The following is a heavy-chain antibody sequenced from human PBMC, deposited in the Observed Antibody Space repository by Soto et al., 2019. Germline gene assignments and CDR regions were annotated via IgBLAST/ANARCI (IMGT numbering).Heavy chain of an antibody. CDR3: AKDSGGDIDYYYGMDV. J-gene: IGHJ6*02. V-gene: IGHV3-23*01. CDR1: GFTFSSYA. CDR2: ISGSGGSI. Sequence: TGGSLRLSCAASGFTFSSYAMSWVRQAPGKGLEWVSVISGSGGSIKYADSVKGRFTISRDNSKNTLYVQMNSLRAEDTAVYYCAKDSGGDIDYYYGMDVWGQGTTVTVSS. D-gene: IGHD2-21*02.